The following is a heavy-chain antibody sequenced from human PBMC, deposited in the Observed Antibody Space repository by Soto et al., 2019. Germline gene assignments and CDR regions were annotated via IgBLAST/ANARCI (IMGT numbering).Heavy chain of an antibody. V-gene: IGHV3-21*01. CDR3: ARASGYSGYDDFDY. CDR2: ISSSSSYI. Sequence: GGSLRLSCAASGFTFSSYSMNWVRQAPGKGLEWVSSISSSSSYIYYADSVKGRFTISRDNAKNSLYLQMNSLRAEDTAVYYCARASGYSGYDDFDYWGQGTLVTVSS. CDR1: GFTFSSYS. D-gene: IGHD5-12*01. J-gene: IGHJ4*02.